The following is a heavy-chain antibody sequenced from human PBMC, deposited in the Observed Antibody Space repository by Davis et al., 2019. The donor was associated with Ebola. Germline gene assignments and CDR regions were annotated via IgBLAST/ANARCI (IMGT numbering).Heavy chain of an antibody. CDR2: ISIGANYI. D-gene: IGHD6-13*01. V-gene: IGHV3-21*01. CDR3: ARGSDSSFMDV. Sequence: GGSLRLSCAASGFDFSSYTINWVRQAPGKGLEWVSSISIGANYIYDAASVRGRFTISRDNAKNSLYLQMNSLRGEDTAVYYCARGSDSSFMDVWGQGTTVSVSS. J-gene: IGHJ6*02. CDR1: GFDFSSYT.